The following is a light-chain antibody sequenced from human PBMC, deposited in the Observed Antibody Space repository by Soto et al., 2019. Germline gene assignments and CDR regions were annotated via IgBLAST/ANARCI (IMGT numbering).Light chain of an antibody. CDR1: NIGSKN. CDR2: RDS. CDR3: LVWDSSTYV. J-gene: IGLJ1*01. Sequence: SYELTQPLSVSVALGQTARITCGGNNIGSKNVHWYQQKPGQAPVLVIYRDSNRPSGIPERFSGSNSGNTATLTISRAQAGDEADYYCLVWDSSTYVFGTGTKVTVL. V-gene: IGLV3-9*01.